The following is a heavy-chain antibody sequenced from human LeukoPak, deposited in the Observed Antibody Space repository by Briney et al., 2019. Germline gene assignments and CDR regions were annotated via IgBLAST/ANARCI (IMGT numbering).Heavy chain of an antibody. CDR1: GFTFSSYG. Sequence: GGSLRLSCAASGFTFSSYGMHWVRQAPGKGLEWVSAISNSGDSTYYADSVKGRFTISRDNSKNTLYLQMNSLRAGDTAVYYCAKGPIFDYWGQGTLVTVSS. V-gene: IGHV3-23*01. CDR2: ISNSGDST. J-gene: IGHJ4*02. CDR3: AKGPIFDY.